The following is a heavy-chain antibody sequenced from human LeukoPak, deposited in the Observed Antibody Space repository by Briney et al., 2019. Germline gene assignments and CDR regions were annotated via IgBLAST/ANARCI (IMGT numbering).Heavy chain of an antibody. CDR1: GGSISINNYY. CDR2: IYYCGST. D-gene: IGHD3-3*01. V-gene: IGHV4-39*01. CDR3: ARLPRYDFWS. J-gene: IGHJ4*02. Sequence: KPSETLSLTCTVSGGSISINNYYWGWIRQPPGKGLEWIGNIYYCGSTYYNPSLKSRVTISVDTSKNQFSLKLSSVTAADTAVYYCARLPRYDFWSWGQGTLVTVSS.